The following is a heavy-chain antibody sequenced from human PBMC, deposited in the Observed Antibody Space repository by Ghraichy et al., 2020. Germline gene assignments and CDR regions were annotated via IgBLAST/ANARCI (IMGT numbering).Heavy chain of an antibody. CDR2: SRSRTNSFTT. CDR1: GFTLSDHY. Sequence: GGSLRLSCAASGFTLSDHYMDWVRQAPGKGLDWVGRSRSRTNSFTTSYAASVEGRFIISRDDSKNSMYLQMNSLKTEDTAMYYCARGPLQSGGGTADYWGRGTLVTVSS. CDR3: ARGPLQSGGGTADY. V-gene: IGHV3-72*01. J-gene: IGHJ4*02. D-gene: IGHD2-15*01.